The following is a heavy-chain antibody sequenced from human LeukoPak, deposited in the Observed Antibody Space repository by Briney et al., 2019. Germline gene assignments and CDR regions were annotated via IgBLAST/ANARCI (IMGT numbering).Heavy chain of an antibody. J-gene: IGHJ4*02. CDR2: MNPNSGNT. Sequence: ASVKVSCKASGYTFTSYDINWVRQATGQGLEWMGWMNPNSGNTGYAQKFQGRVTITADKSTSTAYMELSSLRSEDTAVYYCARASKDRWLQFGTGYYFDYWGQGTLVTVSS. D-gene: IGHD5-24*01. CDR3: ARASKDRWLQFGTGYYFDY. V-gene: IGHV1-8*03. CDR1: GYTFTSYD.